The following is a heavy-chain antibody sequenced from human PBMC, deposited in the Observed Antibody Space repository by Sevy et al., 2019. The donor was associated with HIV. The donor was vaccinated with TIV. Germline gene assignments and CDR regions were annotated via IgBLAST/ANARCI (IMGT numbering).Heavy chain of an antibody. CDR3: AGDRYYDASGYYYYYYGMDV. CDR2: IDSGGST. V-gene: IGHV3-66*01. D-gene: IGHD3-22*01. CDR1: GFTVSGNY. J-gene: IGHJ6*02. Sequence: GGSLRLSCEASGFTVSGNYMAWVRLAQGKGLEWVSLIDSGGSTYYADSVKGRFTISTDNAKNTLYLQMDPVRAEDTAVYFCAGDRYYDASGYYYYYYGMDVWGQGTTVTVSS.